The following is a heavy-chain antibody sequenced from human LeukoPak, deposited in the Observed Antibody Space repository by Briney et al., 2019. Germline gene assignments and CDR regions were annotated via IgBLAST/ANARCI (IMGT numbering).Heavy chain of an antibody. J-gene: IGHJ4*02. CDR1: GFSISNDW. Sequence: GGSLRLSCAASGFSISNDWMSWVRQAPGKGLEWVARVKSRSAGETIDYAAPVKGRFTISRDVSKNTLYLQMNSLKTEDTAVYYCTLIQGWGSGSYYRDFWGQGTLVTVSS. D-gene: IGHD3-10*01. V-gene: IGHV3-15*01. CDR3: TLIQGWGSGSYYRDF. CDR2: VKSRSAGETI.